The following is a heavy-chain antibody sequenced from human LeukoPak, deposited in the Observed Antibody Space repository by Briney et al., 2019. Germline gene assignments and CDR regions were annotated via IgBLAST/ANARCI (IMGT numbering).Heavy chain of an antibody. V-gene: IGHV3-11*01. CDR1: GFTFSDYY. CDR3: ARDRGTWDAFDI. D-gene: IGHD1-7*01. CDR2: ISSSGGTI. Sequence: GGSLRLSCAASGFTFSDYYMSWIRQAPGKGLEWVSYISSSGGTIYYADSVKSRFTISRDNAKNSLYLQMNSLRAEDTAVYYCARDRGTWDAFDIWGQGTMVTVSS. J-gene: IGHJ3*02.